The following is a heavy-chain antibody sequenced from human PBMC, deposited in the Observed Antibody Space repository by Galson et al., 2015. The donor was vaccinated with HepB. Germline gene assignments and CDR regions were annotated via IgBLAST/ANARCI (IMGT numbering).Heavy chain of an antibody. Sequence: LSLTCTVSGGSISSGDYYWSWIRQPPGKGLEWIGYIYYSGSTYYNPSLKSRVTISVDTSKNQFSLKLRSVTAADTAVYYCARVSLRSWFDPWGQGTLVTVSS. CDR2: IYYSGST. D-gene: IGHD2/OR15-2a*01. J-gene: IGHJ5*02. CDR3: ARVSLRSWFDP. V-gene: IGHV4-30-4*01. CDR1: GGSISSGDYY.